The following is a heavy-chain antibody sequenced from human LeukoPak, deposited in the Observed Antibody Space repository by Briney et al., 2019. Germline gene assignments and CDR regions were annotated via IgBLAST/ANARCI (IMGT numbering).Heavy chain of an antibody. J-gene: IGHJ1*01. CDR2: IPDDGSET. CDR3: ARGWATIPD. CDR1: GFIFSSDA. V-gene: IGHV3-7*01. Sequence: PGGSLRLSCAASGFIFSSDAMNWVRQAPGKGLEWVANIPDDGSETNYVDSVKGRFIISRDNAKNSLSLQMNSLREEDTALYYCARGWATIPDWGQGTLVTVSS. D-gene: IGHD5-24*01.